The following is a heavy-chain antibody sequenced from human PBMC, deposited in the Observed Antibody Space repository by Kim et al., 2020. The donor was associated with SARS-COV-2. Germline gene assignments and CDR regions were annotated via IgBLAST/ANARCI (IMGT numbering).Heavy chain of an antibody. CDR3: AKETGYSFDY. D-gene: IGHD6-25*01. J-gene: IGHJ4*02. V-gene: IGHV3-23*01. Sequence: SRYSTDSVKARFPISMNMSKNTLDVQMNSLRAEDTAVYYCAKETGYSFDYWGQGTLVTVSS. CDR2: SR.